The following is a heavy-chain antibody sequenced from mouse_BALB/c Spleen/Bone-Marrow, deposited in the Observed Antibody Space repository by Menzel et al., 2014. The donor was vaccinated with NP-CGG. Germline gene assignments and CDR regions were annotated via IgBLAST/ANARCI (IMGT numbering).Heavy chain of an antibody. Sequence: QVHVKQSGAELVRPGASVKLSCKASGYSFTSYWMNWVKQRPGQGLEWIGMTHPSDSETRLNQKFKDKATLTVDKSSSTAYMQLSSPTSEDSAVFYCARGEGLRRSYYALDYWGQGTSVTVSS. J-gene: IGHJ4*01. CDR3: ARGEGLRRSYYALDY. CDR2: THPSDSET. D-gene: IGHD2-4*01. V-gene: IGHV1-61*01. CDR1: GYSFTSYW.